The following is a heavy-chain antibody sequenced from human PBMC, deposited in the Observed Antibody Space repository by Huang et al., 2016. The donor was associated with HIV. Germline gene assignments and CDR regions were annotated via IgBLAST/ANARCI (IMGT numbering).Heavy chain of an antibody. J-gene: IGHJ3*02. D-gene: IGHD6-19*01. V-gene: IGHV1-18*01. Sequence: QVQLVQSGAGLKKPGASVRVSCKASGYSLTSYDINWVRLAPGQGPEWMGWINVNNGNTEYAQNFQGRVTMTTDTSTNTAYMELRSLRSDDTAVYYCARGDSGWSYDAFNIWGQGTMVTVSS. CDR3: ARGDSGWSYDAFNI. CDR2: INVNNGNT. CDR1: GYSLTSYD.